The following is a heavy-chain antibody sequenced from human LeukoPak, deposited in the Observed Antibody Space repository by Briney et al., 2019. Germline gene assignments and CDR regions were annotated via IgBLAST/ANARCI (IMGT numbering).Heavy chain of an antibody. D-gene: IGHD3-22*01. CDR1: GFTFSSYG. J-gene: IGHJ4*02. CDR2: IWYDGSNK. Sequence: PGGSLRLSCAASGFTFSSYGMHWVRQAPGKGLEWVAVIWYDGSNKYYADSVKGRFTISRDNSENTLYLQMNSLRAEDTAVYYCAREGTYYYDSSGYPDYWGQGTLVTVSS. V-gene: IGHV3-33*01. CDR3: AREGTYYYDSSGYPDY.